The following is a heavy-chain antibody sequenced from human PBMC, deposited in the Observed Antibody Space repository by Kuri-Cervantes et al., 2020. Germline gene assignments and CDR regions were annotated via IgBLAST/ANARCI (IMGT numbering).Heavy chain of an antibody. CDR3: ARAPAGIAARPLDY. CDR1: GYTLTNYG. CDR2: ISGYNGNT. V-gene: IGHV1-18*01. Sequence: ASVKVSCKTSGYTLTNYGITWVRQAPGHGPEWMGWISGYNGNTNLAQKFQGRVTMTTDTSTGTVYMELRSLTSDDTAVYYCARAPAGIAARPLDYWGRGTLVTGSS. J-gene: IGHJ4*02. D-gene: IGHD6-6*01.